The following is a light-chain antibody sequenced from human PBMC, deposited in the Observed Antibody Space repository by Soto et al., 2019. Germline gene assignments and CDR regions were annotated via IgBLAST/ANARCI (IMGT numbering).Light chain of an antibody. CDR3: RSYAGSYV. CDR2: EVS. Sequence: QSVLTQPPSASGSPGQSVTISCTGTSSDVGGYNYVSWYQQHPGKAPKLMIYEVSKRPSGVPDRFSGSKSGNTASLTVSVLQGEDEAVYYSRSYAGSYVCASGSKVTV. J-gene: IGLJ1*01. CDR1: SSDVGGYNY. V-gene: IGLV2-8*01.